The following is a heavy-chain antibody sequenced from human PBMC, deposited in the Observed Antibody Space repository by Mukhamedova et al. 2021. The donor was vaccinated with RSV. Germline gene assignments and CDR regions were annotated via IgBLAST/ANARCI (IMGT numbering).Heavy chain of an antibody. D-gene: IGHD2-15*01. CDR3: AREVVVVSATNDAFDI. CDR2: ISSSGGII. CDR1: DYY. Sequence: DYYMSWIRQAPGKGLEWVAYISSSGGIINYADSETGRFTISRDNAKNSLYLQMNSLRAEDTAVYFCAREVVVVSATNDAFDIWGQG. V-gene: IGHV3-11*01. J-gene: IGHJ3*02.